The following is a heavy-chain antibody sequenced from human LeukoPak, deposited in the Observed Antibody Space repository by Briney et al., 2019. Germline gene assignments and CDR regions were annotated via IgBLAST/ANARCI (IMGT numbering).Heavy chain of an antibody. Sequence: SETLSLTCTVSGGSISSYYWSWIRQPPGKGLEWIGYIYYSGSTYYNPSLKSRVTISVDTSKNQFSLKLSSVTAADTAVYYCARGVGATTHDYWGQGTLVTVSS. D-gene: IGHD1-26*01. CDR3: ARGVGATTHDY. CDR2: IYYSGST. CDR1: GGSISSYY. V-gene: IGHV4-59*06. J-gene: IGHJ4*02.